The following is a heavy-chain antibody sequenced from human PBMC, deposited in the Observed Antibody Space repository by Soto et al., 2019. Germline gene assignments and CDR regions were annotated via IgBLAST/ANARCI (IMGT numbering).Heavy chain of an antibody. Sequence: ASVKVSCKACGYIFTSYYIHWVRQAPGQGLEWMGWINPFDGSRMFAQSFQGRVTMTRDTSTSTVYMEVSSLRSEDTAVYYCSRVDPGETSPFDHWGQGTLVTVSS. CDR3: SRVDPGETSPFDH. D-gene: IGHD3-10*01. CDR2: INPFDGSR. CDR1: GYIFTSYY. V-gene: IGHV1-46*03. J-gene: IGHJ4*02.